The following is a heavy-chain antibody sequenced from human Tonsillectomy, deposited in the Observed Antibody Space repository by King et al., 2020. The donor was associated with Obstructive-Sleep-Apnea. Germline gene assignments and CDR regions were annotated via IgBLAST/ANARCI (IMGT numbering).Heavy chain of an antibody. Sequence: VQLVESGGGLVQPGGSLRLSCAASGFTFSDSTIHWVRQAAGKGLEWVGRIRNKANNYATAYGESVKGRFTISRDDSKNTAYLQMNSLKTEDTAVYYCITVGLLWFVEPRDWGQGTLVTVSS. CDR1: GFTFSDST. CDR3: ITVGLLWFVEPRD. J-gene: IGHJ4*02. V-gene: IGHV3-73*01. D-gene: IGHD3-10*01. CDR2: IRNKANNYAT.